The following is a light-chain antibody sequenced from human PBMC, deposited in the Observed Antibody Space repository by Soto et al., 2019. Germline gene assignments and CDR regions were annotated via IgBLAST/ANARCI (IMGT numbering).Light chain of an antibody. J-gene: IGLJ3*02. CDR2: GHN. CDR3: QSFDNSVSGSGV. CDR1: YSNIGAGYE. Sequence: QSELTQPPSVSGAPGKRVTISCTGSYSNIGAGYEVHWYQKVPGSAPKLLVSGHNNRPAGVPDRFFGSKSGSSASLTIIGLQAEDEADYYCQSFDNSVSGSGVFGGGTQLTVL. V-gene: IGLV1-40*01.